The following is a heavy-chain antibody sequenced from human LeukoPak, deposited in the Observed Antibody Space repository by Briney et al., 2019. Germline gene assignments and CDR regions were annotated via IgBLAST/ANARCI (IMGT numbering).Heavy chain of an antibody. V-gene: IGHV1-69*05. CDR1: GDTFNNYA. CDR3: VLGYCSGGCAWYGGDY. D-gene: IGHD2-15*01. CDR2: IIPMFGTA. J-gene: IGHJ4*02. Sequence: SVKVSCKASGDTFNNYAISWVRQAPGQRLEWMGGIIPMFGTADYGQKFQGRGTIMTDESTSTGYMDLSSLRSEDTAIYYCVLGYCSGGCAWYGGDYWGQGTLVTVSS.